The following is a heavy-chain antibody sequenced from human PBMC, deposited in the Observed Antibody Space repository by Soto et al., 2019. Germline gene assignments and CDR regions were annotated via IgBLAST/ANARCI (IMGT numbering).Heavy chain of an antibody. CDR1: GFTFSSCE. CDR3: ARDLLHYDFWSGYSAYFYYGMDV. Sequence: PXESLLLSSAASGFTFSSCEVNWVRQAPGQGLEWGSYISDSGGTVYYADSVKGRFTVSRDNAQNSVYLQMNSLRTEDTAVYYCARDLLHYDFWSGYSAYFYYGMDVWGPGTTVTVSS. CDR2: ISDSGGTV. V-gene: IGHV3-48*03. J-gene: IGHJ6*02. D-gene: IGHD3-3*01.